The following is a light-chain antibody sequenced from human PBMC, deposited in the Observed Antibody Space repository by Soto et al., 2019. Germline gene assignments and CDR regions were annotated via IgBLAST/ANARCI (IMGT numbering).Light chain of an antibody. CDR1: QSISDT. V-gene: IGKV3-15*01. CDR2: GAS. CDR3: QQYNNWPPIT. Sequence: EIVMTQSPATLSVSPGGRATLSCRASQSISDTLAWYQQKPGQAPRLLIYGASTRATGIPARFSGSGSGTEFTLTISSLQSEDFAVYYCQQYNNWPPITFSQGTRLEIK. J-gene: IGKJ5*01.